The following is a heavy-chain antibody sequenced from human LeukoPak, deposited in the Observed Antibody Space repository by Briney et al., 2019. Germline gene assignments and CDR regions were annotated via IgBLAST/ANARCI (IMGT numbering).Heavy chain of an antibody. CDR3: ARRSSGWYQDY. CDR1: GYTFATYW. J-gene: IGHJ4*02. CDR2: IYPGDSHT. D-gene: IGHD6-19*01. Sequence: GESLKISCKGSGYTFATYWIGWVRQMPGKGLEWMGIIYPGDSHTTYSPSFQGQVTISADKSTSTAYLQWSSLKASDTAMYYCARRSSGWYQDYWGQGTLVTVSS. V-gene: IGHV5-51*01.